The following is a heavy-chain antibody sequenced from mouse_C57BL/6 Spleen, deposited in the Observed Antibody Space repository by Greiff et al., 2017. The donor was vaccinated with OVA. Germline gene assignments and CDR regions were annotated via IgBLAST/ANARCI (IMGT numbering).Heavy chain of an antibody. Sequence: VQLQESGAELLIPGASVKLSFKSSGYTFTSYWMHWVKPRPGQGLEWIGAIDPSDRYTNSNQKFKGKSTLTVDKSSSTAYMQLSSLTSEDSAVYYCVRGQLRLRMDYWGQGTTLTVSS. D-gene: IGHD3-2*02. CDR3: VRGQLRLRMDY. CDR1: GYTFTSYW. J-gene: IGHJ2*01. CDR2: IDPSDRYT. V-gene: IGHV1-69*01.